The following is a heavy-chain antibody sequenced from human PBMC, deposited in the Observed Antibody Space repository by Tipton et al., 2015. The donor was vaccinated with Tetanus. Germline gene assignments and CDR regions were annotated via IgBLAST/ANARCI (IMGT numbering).Heavy chain of an antibody. V-gene: IGHV3-7*03. CDR1: GLSFSSYT. J-gene: IGHJ4*02. CDR3: VRGGMTYADY. Sequence: SLRLSCVASGLSFSSYTMSWVRQAPGKGLEWVATMKQDGSEIKYVDSVTGRFTISRDNAKNSLYLQLNSLRAEDTAVYYCVRGGMTYADYWGQGTLVTVSS. CDR2: MKQDGSEI. D-gene: IGHD2-2*01.